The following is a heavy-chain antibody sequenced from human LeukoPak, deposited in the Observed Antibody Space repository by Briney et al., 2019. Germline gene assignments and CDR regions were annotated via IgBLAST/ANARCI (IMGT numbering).Heavy chain of an antibody. D-gene: IGHD5-12*01. CDR1: GGSISSDDYY. J-gene: IGHJ3*02. CDR3: ARDLTITDAFDI. CDR2: IFYSGST. Sequence: SETLSLTCTVSGGSISSDDYYWTWIRQPPGKGLEWIGYIFYSGSTYYNLSLKSRVTISVDTSKNQFSLQLNSVTAADTAVYYCARDLTITDAFDIWGQGTMVTVSS. V-gene: IGHV4-30-4*01.